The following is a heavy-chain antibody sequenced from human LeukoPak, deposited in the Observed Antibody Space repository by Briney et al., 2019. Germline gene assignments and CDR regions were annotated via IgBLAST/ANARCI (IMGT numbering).Heavy chain of an antibody. Sequence: SETLSLTCAVYGGSFSGYYWSWIRQPPGKGLEWIGEINHSGSTNYNPSLKSRVTISVDTSKNQFSLKLSSVTAADTAVYYCARVHCTNGVCWGRLFDYWGQGTLVTVSS. CDR2: INHSGST. CDR1: GGSFSGYY. V-gene: IGHV4-34*01. J-gene: IGHJ4*02. CDR3: ARVHCTNGVCWGRLFDY. D-gene: IGHD2-8*01.